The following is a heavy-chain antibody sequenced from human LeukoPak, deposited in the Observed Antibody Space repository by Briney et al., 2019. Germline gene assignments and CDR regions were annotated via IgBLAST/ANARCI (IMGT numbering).Heavy chain of an antibody. D-gene: IGHD5-24*01. CDR3: TRTLQSVRDGYKSFDS. V-gene: IGHV3-21*01. Sequence: GSLRLSCAASGFTFSSYSMTWVRQAPGKGLEWVSSISSSSSFIYYADSVKGRFTISRDNAKNSLFLQMNSLRAEDTAVYYCTRTLQSVRDGYKSFDSWGQGTLVTVSS. CDR2: ISSSSSFI. CDR1: GFTFSSYS. J-gene: IGHJ4*02.